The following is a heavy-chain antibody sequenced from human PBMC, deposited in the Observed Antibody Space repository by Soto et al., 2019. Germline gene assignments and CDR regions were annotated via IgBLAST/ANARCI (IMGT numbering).Heavy chain of an antibody. CDR3: TVRSSTSCYYYGMDV. D-gene: IGHD2-2*01. Sequence: GGSLRLSCTASGFTFGDYAMSWFRQAPGKGLEWVGFIRSKAYGGTTEYAASVKGRFTISRDDSKSIAYLQMNSLKTEDTAVYYCTVRSSTSCYYYGMDVWGQGTTVTVSS. V-gene: IGHV3-49*03. CDR2: IRSKAYGGTT. CDR1: GFTFGDYA. J-gene: IGHJ6*02.